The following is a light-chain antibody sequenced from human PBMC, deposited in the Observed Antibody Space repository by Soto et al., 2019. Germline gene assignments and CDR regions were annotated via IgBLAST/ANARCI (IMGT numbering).Light chain of an antibody. V-gene: IGLV2-8*01. J-gene: IGLJ1*01. CDR1: SSDVGGCKF. CDR2: EVS. Sequence: QSALTQPPSASGSPGQSVTISCTGTSSDVGGCKFVSWYQQYPGKAPKLIIYEVSKRTSGVPDRFSGFTSGNTASLTVSGLQPEDEANYYCSSCAGSNNPYVFGTGTKLTVL. CDR3: SSCAGSNNPYV.